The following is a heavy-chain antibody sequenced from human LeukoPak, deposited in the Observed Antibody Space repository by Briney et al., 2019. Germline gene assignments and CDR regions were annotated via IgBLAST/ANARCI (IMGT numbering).Heavy chain of an antibody. J-gene: IGHJ4*02. CDR2: IKQDGSER. V-gene: IGHV3-7*04. CDR1: GFTFSSYC. Sequence: GGSLRLSCAASGFTFSSYCMSWVRQAPGKGLEWVDNIKQDGSERYYVDSVKGRFTISRDNAKNSLYLQMNSLRAEDTAVFYCARGTIAAAGYYYFDYWGQGTQVTVSS. CDR3: ARGTIAAAGYYYFDY. D-gene: IGHD6-13*01.